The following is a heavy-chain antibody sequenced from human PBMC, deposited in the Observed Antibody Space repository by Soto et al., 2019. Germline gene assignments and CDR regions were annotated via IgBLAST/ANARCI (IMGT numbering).Heavy chain of an antibody. D-gene: IGHD2-15*01. CDR1: VASSASGGSS. Sequence: QVQLQESGQGLVKLSQPLSLPCLFSVASSASGGSSWSWSRRNQGKGLGWIGYIYYSGSTSYNPSLKSRVTISVDTSKNQFSLKLSSVTAADTAVYYCARAVVVVSNWFDPWGQGTLVTVSS. CDR3: ARAVVVVSNWFDP. CDR2: IYYSGST. J-gene: IGHJ5*02. V-gene: IGHV4-31*03.